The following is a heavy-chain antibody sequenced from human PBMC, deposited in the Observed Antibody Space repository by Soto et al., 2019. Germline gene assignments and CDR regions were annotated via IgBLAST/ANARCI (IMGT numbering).Heavy chain of an antibody. CDR2: ISVSSGHT. V-gene: IGHV1-18*04. CDR1: GYIFPNYG. Sequence: GASVKVSCKASGYIFPNYGLSWVRQAPGQGLEWMGWISVSSGHTEYTQKFQDRLIMTTDTSTSTAYMQLWSLTSDDTAVYYCARGWGHTSGDLDYWGRGTLVTVSS. CDR3: ARGWGHTSGDLDY. D-gene: IGHD6-19*01. J-gene: IGHJ4*02.